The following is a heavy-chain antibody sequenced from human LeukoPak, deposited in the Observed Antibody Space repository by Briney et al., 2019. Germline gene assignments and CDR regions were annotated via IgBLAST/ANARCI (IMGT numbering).Heavy chain of an antibody. CDR1: GCTFTSYT. Sequence: GGSLTLSWAASGCTFTSYTRNWVRQAPGKGQGWVSSISSSSSYISYADSVKGRFTISRDNAKNSLYLQMNSLRAEDTAVYYCARGTGVSDYWGQGTLVTVSS. V-gene: IGHV3-21*01. CDR3: ARGTGVSDY. J-gene: IGHJ4*02. CDR2: ISSSSSYI. D-gene: IGHD4-23*01.